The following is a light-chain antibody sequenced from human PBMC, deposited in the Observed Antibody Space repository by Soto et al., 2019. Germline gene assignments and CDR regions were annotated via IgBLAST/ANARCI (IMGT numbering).Light chain of an antibody. V-gene: IGKV1-9*01. Sequence: DIQMTQSPSSLSASVGDRVIITCRASEGISTFLAWYQQKPGKAPKLLIYAASTLQSAVPSRFSGSGSGTDFTLTISSLQPEDVATYYCQQLNSYPLTFGGGTKVDIK. CDR3: QQLNSYPLT. CDR1: EGISTF. J-gene: IGKJ4*01. CDR2: AAS.